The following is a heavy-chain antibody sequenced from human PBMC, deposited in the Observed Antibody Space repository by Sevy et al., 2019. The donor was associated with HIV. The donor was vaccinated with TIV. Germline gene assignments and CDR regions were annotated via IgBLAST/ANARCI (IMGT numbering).Heavy chain of an antibody. V-gene: IGHV3-23*01. J-gene: IGHJ4*02. D-gene: IGHD2-8*01. Sequence: GGSLRRSCAASGFDFSIYSMSWVRQAPGKGLEWVSTLSFGCGKINYADSVKGRFTISRDNSKSSVYLQMNNMRVEDTAGYYCAREGCTKPHDYWGQGTLVTVSS. CDR1: GFDFSIYS. CDR2: LSFGCGKI. CDR3: AREGCTKPHDY.